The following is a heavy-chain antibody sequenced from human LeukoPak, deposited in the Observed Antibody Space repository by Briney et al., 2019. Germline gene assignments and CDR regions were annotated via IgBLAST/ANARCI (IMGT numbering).Heavy chain of an antibody. CDR1: GFTFSSYG. Sequence: GGSLRLSCAASGFTFSSYGMSWVRRAPGKGLEWVPTISGSGGNTYYADSVKGRFTISRDNAKNTLYLQMNSLIAEDTAVYYCAKDQGWLHSSGWYIDYWGQGTLVTVSS. J-gene: IGHJ4*02. CDR3: AKDQGWLHSSGWYIDY. CDR2: ISGSGGNT. D-gene: IGHD6-19*01. V-gene: IGHV3-23*01.